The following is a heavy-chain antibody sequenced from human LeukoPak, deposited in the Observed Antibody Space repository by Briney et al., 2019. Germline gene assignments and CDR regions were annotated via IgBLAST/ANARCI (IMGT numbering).Heavy chain of an antibody. CDR1: GFTFSSCG. CDR3: AKALTSGWYLDAFNI. CDR2: ISYDGSNK. D-gene: IGHD6-19*01. Sequence: GRSLRLSCAASGFTFSSCGMHWVRQAPGKGLEWVAVISYDGSNKYYADSVKGRFTISRDDSKNTLFLEMNSLRAEDTAVYYCAKALTSGWYLDAFNIWGQGTMVTVSS. V-gene: IGHV3-30*18. J-gene: IGHJ3*02.